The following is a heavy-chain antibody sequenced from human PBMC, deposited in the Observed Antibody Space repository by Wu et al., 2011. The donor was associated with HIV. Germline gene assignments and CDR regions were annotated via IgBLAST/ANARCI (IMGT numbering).Heavy chain of an antibody. V-gene: IGHV1-8*03. CDR1: GYTFINYD. J-gene: IGHJ5*02. CDR2: MNPDSGNA. CDR3: TRGTIWFHP. D-gene: IGHD3-3*01. Sequence: QVQLVQSGAEVKRPGASVQVSCKASGYTFINYDINWVRQATGQGLEWMGWMNPDSGNARYAQKFQGRITLTRNTSMGTAYMEVGSLRSDDTAVYYCTRGTIWFHPWGQGTLVTVSS.